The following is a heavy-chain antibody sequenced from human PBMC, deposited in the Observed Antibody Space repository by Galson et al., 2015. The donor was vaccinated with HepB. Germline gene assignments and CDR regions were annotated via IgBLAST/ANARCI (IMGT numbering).Heavy chain of an antibody. CDR2: IWFDGSNQ. Sequence: SLRLSCAASRFTFSSYGMHWVRQAPGKGLEWVALIWFDGSNQYYSDSVKGRFTVSRDNSKNILYLRTNSLRVEDTAVYYCAEVSRYDYYYNYGMDLWGQGTTVTVSS. D-gene: IGHD5-12*01. CDR3: AEVSRYDYYYNYGMDL. J-gene: IGHJ6*02. V-gene: IGHV3-33*06. CDR1: RFTFSSYG.